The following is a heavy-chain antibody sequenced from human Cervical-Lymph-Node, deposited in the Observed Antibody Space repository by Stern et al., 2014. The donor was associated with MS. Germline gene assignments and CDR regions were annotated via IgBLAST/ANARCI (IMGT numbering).Heavy chain of an antibody. CDR3: ARAGGNTAEYFQH. Sequence: VQLVASGGGVVQPGRSLRLSCAASGFTFSSSGMHWVRQAPGKGLEWLAIILYDGSNRYYADSVKGRFTISRDNSKNTLYLQMNSLRAEDTAVYYCARAGGNTAEYFQHWGQGTLVTVSS. V-gene: IGHV3-33*01. D-gene: IGHD4-23*01. CDR2: ILYDGSNR. CDR1: GFTFSSSG. J-gene: IGHJ1*01.